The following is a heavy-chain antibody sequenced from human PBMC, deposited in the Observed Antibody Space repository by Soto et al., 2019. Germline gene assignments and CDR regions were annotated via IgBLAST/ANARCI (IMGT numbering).Heavy chain of an antibody. V-gene: IGHV5-51*01. CDR3: ARDRVPQDDDFWSGYPLGIEV. D-gene: IGHD3-3*01. J-gene: IGHJ6*02. CDR1: GYSFTSYW. CDR2: IYPGDSDT. Sequence: GESLKISCKGSGYSFTSYWIGWVRQMPGKGLEWMGIIYPGDSDTRYSPSFQGQVTISADKSISTAYLQWSSLRAEDTAVYYCARDRVPQDDDFWSGYPLGIEVWGQGTTVTVSS.